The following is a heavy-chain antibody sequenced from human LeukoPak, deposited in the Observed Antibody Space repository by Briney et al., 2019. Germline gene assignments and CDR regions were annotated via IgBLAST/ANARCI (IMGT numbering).Heavy chain of an antibody. CDR1: AFTFSSYS. J-gene: IGHJ4*02. CDR2: ISGSGGST. V-gene: IGHV3-23*01. Sequence: PGGSLRHSCAASAFTFSSYSMNWVRQAPGKGLEWVSSISGSGGSTYYADSVKGRFTISRDNSKNTLDLQMNSLRAEDTAVYYCAKSGRGWYFVDYWGQGTLVTVSS. D-gene: IGHD6-19*01. CDR3: AKSGRGWYFVDY.